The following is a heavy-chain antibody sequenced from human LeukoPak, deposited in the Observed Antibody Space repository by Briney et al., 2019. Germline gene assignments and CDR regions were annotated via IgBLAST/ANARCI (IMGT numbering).Heavy chain of an antibody. CDR1: GFNFSSYS. V-gene: IGHV3-21*01. CDR3: ARVSRRGVIVGATTPFDY. Sequence: GESLSLSYAASGFNFSSYSMNLVRPAPGKGLEWFSSISSSSSYIYYADSVKGRFTISRDNAKNSLYLQMNSLRAEDTAVYYCARVSRRGVIVGATTPFDYWGQGTLVTVSS. CDR2: ISSSSSYI. D-gene: IGHD1-26*01. J-gene: IGHJ4*02.